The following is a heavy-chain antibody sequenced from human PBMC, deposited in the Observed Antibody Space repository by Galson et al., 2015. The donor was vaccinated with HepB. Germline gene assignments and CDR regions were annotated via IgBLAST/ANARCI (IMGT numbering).Heavy chain of an antibody. CDR1: GFSLSTSGMC. V-gene: IGHV2-70*11. CDR3: ARVIVVVTAIQGFVY. J-gene: IGHJ4*02. Sequence: PALVTPTQTLTLTCTFSGFSLSTSGMCVSWIRQPPGKALEWLARIDWDDDKYYSTSLKTRLTISKDTSKNQVVLTMTNMDPVDTATYYCARVIVVVTAIQGFVYWGQGTLVTVSS. CDR2: IDWDDDK. D-gene: IGHD2-21*02.